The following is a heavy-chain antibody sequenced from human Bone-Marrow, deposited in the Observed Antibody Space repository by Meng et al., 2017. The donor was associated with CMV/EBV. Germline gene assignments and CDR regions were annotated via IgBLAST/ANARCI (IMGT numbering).Heavy chain of an antibody. D-gene: IGHD4-11*01. V-gene: IGHV1-18*01. Sequence: ASVKVSCKASGYTFTSYGISWVRQAPGQGLEWMGWISAYNCNTNYAQKLQGRVTMTTDTSTSKAYMELRSLRSDDTAVYYCARDHGGYSNYEGDFAYWGQGPRVTCYS. J-gene: IGHJ4*02. CDR2: ISAYNCNT. CDR1: GYTFTSYG. CDR3: ARDHGGYSNYEGDFAY.